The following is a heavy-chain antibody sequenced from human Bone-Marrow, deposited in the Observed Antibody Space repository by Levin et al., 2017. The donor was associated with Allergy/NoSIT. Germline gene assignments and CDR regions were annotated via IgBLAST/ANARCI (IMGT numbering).Heavy chain of an antibody. D-gene: IGHD6-19*01. CDR3: ARLKAVAGSDFDY. Sequence: PSETLSLTCTVSGGSISSSSYYWGWIRQPPGKGLEWIGSIYYSGSTYYNPSLKSRVTISVDTSKNQFSLKLSSVTAADTAVYYCARLKAVAGSDFDYWGQGTLVTVSS. V-gene: IGHV4-39*01. J-gene: IGHJ4*02. CDR2: IYYSGST. CDR1: GGSISSSSYY.